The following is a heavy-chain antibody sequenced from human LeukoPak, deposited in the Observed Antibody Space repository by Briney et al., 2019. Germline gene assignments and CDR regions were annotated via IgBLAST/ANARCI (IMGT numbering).Heavy chain of an antibody. Sequence: PGGSLRLSCAASGFTFSSYAMSWVRQAPGKGLEWVSAISGSGGSTYYADSVKGRFTISRDNSKDTLYLQMNSLRAEDTAVYYCAREVTMVRAQSGGLQYYYYYYYMDVWGKGTTVTISS. CDR1: GFTFSSYA. V-gene: IGHV3-23*01. J-gene: IGHJ6*03. D-gene: IGHD3-10*01. CDR2: ISGSGGST. CDR3: AREVTMVRAQSGGLQYYYYYYYMDV.